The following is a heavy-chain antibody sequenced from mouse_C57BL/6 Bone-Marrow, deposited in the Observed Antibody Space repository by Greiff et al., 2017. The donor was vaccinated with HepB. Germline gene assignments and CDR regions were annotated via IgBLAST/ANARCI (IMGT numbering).Heavy chain of an antibody. CDR3: ARRGVMDGDGCYPYWYFDV. D-gene: IGHD2-3*01. Sequence: VQLQQPGAELVKPGASVKMSCKASGYTFTSYWLTWVKQRPGQGLEWIGDIYPGSGSTNYNEKFKSKATLTVDTSSSTSYMQLSRLKSEDSAVYYGARRGVMDGDGCYPYWYFDVWGTGTTVTVAS. CDR2: IYPGSGST. J-gene: IGHJ1*03. CDR1: GYTFTSYW. V-gene: IGHV1-55*01.